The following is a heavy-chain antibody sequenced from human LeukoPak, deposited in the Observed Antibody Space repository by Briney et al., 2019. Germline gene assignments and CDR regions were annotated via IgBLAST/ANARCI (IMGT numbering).Heavy chain of an antibody. V-gene: IGHV1-2*06. CDR3: ARDLLGILEWSDGFDP. CDR1: GYTFTGYY. CDR2: INPNSGGT. D-gene: IGHD3-3*01. Sequence: GASVKVSCKASGYTFTGYYMHWVRQAPGQGLEWMGRINPNSGGTNYAQKFQGRVTMTRDTSISTAYMELSRLRSDGTAVYYCARDLLGILEWSDGFDPWGQGTLVTVSS. J-gene: IGHJ5*02.